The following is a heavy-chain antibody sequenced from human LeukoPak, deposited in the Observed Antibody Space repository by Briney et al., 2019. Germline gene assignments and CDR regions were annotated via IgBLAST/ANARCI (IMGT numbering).Heavy chain of an antibody. CDR3: ATKRAGRGPIDY. CDR1: GYTFTSYG. J-gene: IGHJ4*02. CDR2: ISAYNGNT. V-gene: IGHV1-18*01. D-gene: IGHD1-26*01. Sequence: ASVKVSCKASGYTFTSYGISWVRQAPGQGREWMGWISAYNGNTNYAQKLQGGVTMTTDTSTSTAYMELRSLRSDDTAVYYCATKRAGRGPIDYWGQGTLVTVSS.